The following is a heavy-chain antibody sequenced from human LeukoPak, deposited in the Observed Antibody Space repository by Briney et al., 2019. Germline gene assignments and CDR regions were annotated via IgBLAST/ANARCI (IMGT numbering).Heavy chain of an antibody. Sequence: PWGSLRLSCAASGFTFSSYGMHWVRQAPGKGLEWVAFIRYDGSNKYYADSVKGRFTISRDNSKNTLYLQMTSLRAEDTAVYYCAVANPYTSGWYYFDYWGQGTLVTVSS. J-gene: IGHJ4*02. CDR3: AVANPYTSGWYYFDY. D-gene: IGHD6-19*01. CDR1: GFTFSSYG. V-gene: IGHV3-30*02. CDR2: IRYDGSNK.